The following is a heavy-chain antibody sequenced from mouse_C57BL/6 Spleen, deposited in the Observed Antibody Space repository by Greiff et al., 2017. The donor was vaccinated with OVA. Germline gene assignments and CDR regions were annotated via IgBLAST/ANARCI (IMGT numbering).Heavy chain of an antibody. Sequence: VQLQQSGAELAKPGASVKLSCKASGYTFTSYWMHWVKQRPGQGLEWIGYINPSGGYTKYNQKFKAKATLTADQSSSTAYMPLSSLTYEDSAVYYGARRGDYGSGPDWYFGVWGTGTTVTVSS. V-gene: IGHV1-7*01. J-gene: IGHJ1*03. CDR3: ARRGDYGSGPDWYFGV. CDR2: INPSGGYT. CDR1: GYTFTSYW. D-gene: IGHD1-1*01.